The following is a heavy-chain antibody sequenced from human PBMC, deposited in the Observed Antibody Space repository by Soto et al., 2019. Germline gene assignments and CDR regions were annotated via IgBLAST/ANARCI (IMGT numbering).Heavy chain of an antibody. CDR2: ISWDGGST. CDR3: AKAKFYFDSSPFDS. J-gene: IGHJ4*02. CDR1: GFTFDDYA. V-gene: IGHV3-43D*04. Sequence: GGSLRLSCAASGFTFDDYAMHWVRQAPGKGLEWVSLISWDGGSTYYADSVKGRFTISRDNTKGSFYLQMDRLRPEDTAIYYCAKAKFYFDSSPFDSWGQGTLVTVSS. D-gene: IGHD1-26*01.